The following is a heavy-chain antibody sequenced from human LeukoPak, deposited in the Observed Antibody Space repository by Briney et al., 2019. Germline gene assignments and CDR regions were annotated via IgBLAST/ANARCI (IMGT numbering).Heavy chain of an antibody. V-gene: IGHV3-30*02. J-gene: IGHJ5*02. Sequence: PGGSLRLSCAASGFTFSSYGMHWVRQAPGKGLEWVAAIWYDGSNKFYADSVKGRFTVSRDDSKNTLYLEMNSLRAEDTAVYYCAKDATTVTLYNWFDPWGQGTLVTVSS. CDR2: IWYDGSNK. D-gene: IGHD4-17*01. CDR1: GFTFSSYG. CDR3: AKDATTVTLYNWFDP.